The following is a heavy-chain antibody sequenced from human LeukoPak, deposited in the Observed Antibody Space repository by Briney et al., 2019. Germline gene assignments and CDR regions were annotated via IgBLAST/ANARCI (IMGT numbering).Heavy chain of an antibody. CDR1: GYSFTNYW. V-gene: IGHV5-51*01. J-gene: IGHJ2*01. CDR2: IYPGDSHT. Sequence: GESLKISCRGSGYSFTNYWIGWVRQMPGKGLQCMGIIYPGDSHTRYSPSFQGQVTISVDKSISTAYLQWSSLKASDTAMYYCARHPHYYDTSGLYPNWYFDLWGRGTLVTVSS. CDR3: ARHPHYYDTSGLYPNWYFDL. D-gene: IGHD3-22*01.